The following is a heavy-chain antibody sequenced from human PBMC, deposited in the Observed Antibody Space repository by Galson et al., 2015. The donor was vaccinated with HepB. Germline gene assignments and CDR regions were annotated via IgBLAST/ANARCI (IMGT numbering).Heavy chain of an antibody. CDR1: GYTFTSYY. CDR2: INPSGGST. D-gene: IGHD6-13*01. CDR3: ARGSVGQLVRSQNWFDP. V-gene: IGHV1-46*03. J-gene: IGHJ5*02. Sequence: SVKVSCKASGYTFTSYYMHWVRQAPGQGLEWMGIINPSGGSTSYAQKFQGRVTMTRDTSTSTVYMELSSLRSEDTAVYYCARGSVGQLVRSQNWFDPWGQGTLVTVSS.